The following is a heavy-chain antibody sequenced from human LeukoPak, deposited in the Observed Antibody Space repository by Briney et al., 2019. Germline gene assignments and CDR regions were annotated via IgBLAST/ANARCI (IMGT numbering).Heavy chain of an antibody. D-gene: IGHD6-13*01. J-gene: IGHJ5*02. CDR1: GYTFTSYG. Sequence: ASVKVSCKASGYTFTSYGISWVRQAPGQGLEWMGWISAYNGNTNYAQKLQGRVTMTTDTSTSTAYMELRSLRSDDTAVYYCARGPRTGIAAAGNNWFDPWGQGTLVTVSS. V-gene: IGHV1-18*01. CDR2: ISAYNGNT. CDR3: ARGPRTGIAAAGNNWFDP.